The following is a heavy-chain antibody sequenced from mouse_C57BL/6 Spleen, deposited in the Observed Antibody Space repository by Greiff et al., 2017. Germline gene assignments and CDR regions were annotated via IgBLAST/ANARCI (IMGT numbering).Heavy chain of an antibody. D-gene: IGHD3-2*02. CDR2: ISDGGSYT. Sequence: EVKLEESGGGLVKPGGSLKLSCAASGFTFSSYAMSWVRQTPEKRLEWVATISDGGSYTYYPDNVKGRFTISRDNAKNNLYLQMSHLKSEDTAMYYCARDSSGYYWGQGTTLTVSS. V-gene: IGHV5-4*01. J-gene: IGHJ2*01. CDR3: ARDSSGYY. CDR1: GFTFSSYA.